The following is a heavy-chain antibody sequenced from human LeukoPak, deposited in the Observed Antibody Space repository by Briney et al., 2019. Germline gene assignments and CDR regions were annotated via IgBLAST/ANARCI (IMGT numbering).Heavy chain of an antibody. CDR1: GFTFSTYS. CDR2: ISSSSNTI. D-gene: IGHD6-19*01. Sequence: SGGSLRLSCAASGFTFSTYSMNWVRQAPGKGLQWVSYISSSSNTIYYADFVRGRFTISRDNAKSSLFLQMNGLRAEDTAVYYCARDQGIAVAGPDYWGQGTLVTVSS. V-gene: IGHV3-48*01. J-gene: IGHJ4*02. CDR3: ARDQGIAVAGPDY.